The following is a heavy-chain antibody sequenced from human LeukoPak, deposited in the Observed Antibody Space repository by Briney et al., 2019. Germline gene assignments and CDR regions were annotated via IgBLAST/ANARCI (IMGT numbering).Heavy chain of an antibody. V-gene: IGHV5-51*01. J-gene: IGHJ4*02. CDR2: IYPGDSDT. CDR3: ARRGGGSSGGFYFDY. CDR1: VFSFTNYW. Sequence: KVSCKASVFSFTNYWIAWVRQTPGQGLEWMGSIYPGDSDTRYNPSFQGQVTISADKSIKTAYLQWSSLKASDTAIYYCARRGGGSSGGFYFDYWGQGSLVTVSS. D-gene: IGHD2-15*01.